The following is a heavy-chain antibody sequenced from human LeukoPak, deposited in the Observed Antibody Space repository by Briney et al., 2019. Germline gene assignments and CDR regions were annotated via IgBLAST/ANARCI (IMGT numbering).Heavy chain of an antibody. J-gene: IGHJ5*02. CDR3: ARHPARTVRGVTNWFDP. CDR2: INHSGST. D-gene: IGHD3-10*01. Sequence: KSSETLSLTCAVYGGSFSGYYWSWIRQPPGKGLEWIGEINHSGSTNYNPSLKSRVTISVDTSKNQFSLKLSSVTAADTAVYYCARHPARTVRGVTNWFDPWGQGTLVTVSS. CDR1: GGSFSGYY. V-gene: IGHV4-34*01.